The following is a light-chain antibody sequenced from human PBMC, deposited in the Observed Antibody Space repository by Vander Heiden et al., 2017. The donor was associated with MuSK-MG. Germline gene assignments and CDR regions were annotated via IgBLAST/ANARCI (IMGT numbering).Light chain of an antibody. CDR1: QSVSSNH. CDR2: GAF. V-gene: IGKV3-20*01. J-gene: IGKJ1*01. CDR3: QQDCSSWT. Sequence: EIVLTQSPGPLSLSPGERATLSCRASQSVSSNHLAWYQQKPGQAPRLLIYGAFIRATGFPDRFSGSGSGTDFTLTISRLEPEDFAVYYCQQDCSSWTFGQGTKVEIK.